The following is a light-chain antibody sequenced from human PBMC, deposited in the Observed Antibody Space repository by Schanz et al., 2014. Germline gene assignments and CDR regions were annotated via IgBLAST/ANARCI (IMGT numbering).Light chain of an antibody. J-gene: IGLJ2*01. CDR3: CSYAGSYTLV. CDR1: SSDIGTYNR. CDR2: EVS. Sequence: QSALTQPPSVSGSPGQSVTISCTGTSSDIGTYNRVSWYQQPPGTAPKLLIYEVSNRPSGVPDRFSGSKSGNTASLTISGLQAEDEADYYCCSYAGSYTLVFGGGTQLTVL. V-gene: IGLV2-18*02.